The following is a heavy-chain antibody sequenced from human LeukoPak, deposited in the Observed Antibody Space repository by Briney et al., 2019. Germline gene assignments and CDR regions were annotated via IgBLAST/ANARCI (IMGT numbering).Heavy chain of an antibody. CDR3: TKNLRRLDY. J-gene: IGHJ4*02. CDR2: IRSKAYGGTT. CDR1: GFTFGDYA. D-gene: IGHD4-17*01. Sequence: PGRSLRLSCTASGFTFGDYATSWVRQAPGKGLEWVGFIRSKAYGGTTEYAASVKGRFTISRDDSKSIAYLQMNSLKTGDTAVYYCTKNLRRLDYWGQGTLVTVSS. V-gene: IGHV3-49*04.